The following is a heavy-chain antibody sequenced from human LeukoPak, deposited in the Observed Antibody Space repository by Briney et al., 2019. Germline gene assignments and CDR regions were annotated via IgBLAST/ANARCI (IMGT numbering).Heavy chain of an antibody. CDR1: GGSFSDYY. J-gene: IGHJ4*02. Sequence: PSETLSLTCAVYGGSFSDYYWTWIRQPPGRGLEWIGEVNHSGSTNYKLSLKSRVTLSVDTSKNQFSLKLSSVIAADTAIYYCARGPPPGATAYGVVDYWAQGTLVTDSS. CDR3: ARGPPPGATAYGVVDY. D-gene: IGHD3-10*01. CDR2: VNHSGST. V-gene: IGHV4-34*01.